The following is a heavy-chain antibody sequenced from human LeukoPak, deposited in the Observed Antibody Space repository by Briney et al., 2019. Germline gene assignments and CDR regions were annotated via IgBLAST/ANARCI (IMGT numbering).Heavy chain of an antibody. CDR1: GVSISSYY. D-gene: IGHD3-3*01. CDR3: ARDFYDFWSGYYTEYYYYYMDV. CDR2: IYTSGST. J-gene: IGHJ6*03. V-gene: IGHV4-4*07. Sequence: SETLSLTCTASGVSISSYYWSWIRQPAGKGLEWIGRIYTSGSTNYNPSLKSRVTMSVDTSKNQFSLKLSSVTAADTAVYYCARDFYDFWSGYYTEYYYYYMDVWGKGTTVTVSS.